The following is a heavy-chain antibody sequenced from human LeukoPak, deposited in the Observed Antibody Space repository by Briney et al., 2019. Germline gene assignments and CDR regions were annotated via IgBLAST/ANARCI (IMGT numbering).Heavy chain of an antibody. CDR1: GGSFSGYY. CDR2: INHSGST. D-gene: IGHD3-9*01. CDR3: AHLDILTGFLGY. J-gene: IGHJ4*02. V-gene: IGHV4-34*01. Sequence: SETLSLTCAVYGGSFSGYYWSWIRQPPGKGLEWIGEINHSGSTNYNPSLKSRVTISVDTSKNQFSLKLSSVTAADTAVYYCAHLDILTGFLGYWGQGTLVTVSS.